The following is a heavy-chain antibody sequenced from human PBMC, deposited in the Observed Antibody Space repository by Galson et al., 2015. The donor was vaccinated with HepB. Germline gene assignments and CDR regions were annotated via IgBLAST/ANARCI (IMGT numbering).Heavy chain of an antibody. CDR3: ALMATIVGLPEHTYYFDY. J-gene: IGHJ4*02. V-gene: IGHV3-30*02. CDR1: GFTFSSYG. D-gene: IGHD5-24*01. Sequence: SLRLSCAASGFTFSSYGMHWVRQAPGKGLEWVAFIRYDGSNKYYADSVKGRFTISRDNSKNTLYLQMNSLRAEDTAVYYCALMATIVGLPEHTYYFDYWGQGTLVTVSS. CDR2: IRYDGSNK.